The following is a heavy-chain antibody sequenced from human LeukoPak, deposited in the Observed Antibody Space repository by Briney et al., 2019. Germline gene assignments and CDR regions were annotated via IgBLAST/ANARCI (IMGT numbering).Heavy chain of an antibody. CDR3: ARDQGLTGYFDY. Sequence: ASVKVSCKPSGYSFTNNYMHWVRQAPGQGLEWLGIINPSGGNTNYAQKFQGRITLTRDTSTTTVYMELSSLRSEDTAVYYCARDQGLTGYFDYWGQGTLVTVSS. D-gene: IGHD3-9*01. CDR2: INPSGGNT. J-gene: IGHJ4*02. V-gene: IGHV1-46*01. CDR1: GYSFTNNY.